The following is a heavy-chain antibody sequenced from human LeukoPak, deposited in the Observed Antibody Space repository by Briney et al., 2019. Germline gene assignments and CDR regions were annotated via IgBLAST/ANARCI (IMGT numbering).Heavy chain of an antibody. J-gene: IGHJ4*02. CDR1: VFTFSGSW. CDR2: INTDGTTI. CDR3: ATAGNYRFDY. V-gene: IGHV3-74*01. Sequence: GSLRLSCAASVFTFSGSWMHWVRQAPGQGLVWVSRINTDGTTINYADSVKGRFAISRDNAKNTLYLQMHSLTAEDTAVYYCATAGNYRFDYWGQGILVTVSS. D-gene: IGHD5-24*01.